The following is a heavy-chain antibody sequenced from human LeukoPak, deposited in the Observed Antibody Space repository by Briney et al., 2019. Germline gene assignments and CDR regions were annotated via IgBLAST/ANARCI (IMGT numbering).Heavy chain of an antibody. CDR2: ISYDGSTT. V-gene: IGHV3-30*18. J-gene: IGHJ4*02. Sequence: GRSLRLSCAASGFTFSSYGMHWVGQAPGKGLEWVTVISYDGSTTYYADSVKGRFTISRDNSKNTLYLQMNSLRAEDTAVYYCAKEDSMFRGVPNCWGQGTLVTVSS. CDR3: AKEDSMFRGVPNC. D-gene: IGHD3-10*01. CDR1: GFTFSSYG.